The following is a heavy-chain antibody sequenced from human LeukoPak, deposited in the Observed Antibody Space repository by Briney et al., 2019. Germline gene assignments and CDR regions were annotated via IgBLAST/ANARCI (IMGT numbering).Heavy chain of an antibody. CDR3: ARPLDY. Sequence: ASVHVSYKACGYRFTGYYMHWGRQAPGHGHEEIGWSNPISGGSNYAQKFQCRVSMNQDSSISTANMELSRLRSDDTAEYYCARPLDYWGQGTLVTVSS. V-gene: IGHV1-2*02. J-gene: IGHJ4*02. CDR2: SNPISGGS. CDR1: GYRFTGYY.